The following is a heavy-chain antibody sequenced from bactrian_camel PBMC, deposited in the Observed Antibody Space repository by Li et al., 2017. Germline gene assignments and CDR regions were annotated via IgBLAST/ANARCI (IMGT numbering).Heavy chain of an antibody. Sequence: VQLVESGGGLVQPGGSLRLSCAPSGFTGDKYDMSWVRQSLGKGLQWVSGITGDGIAYYPDSMKGRFTISQDNAKNAVYLQMNSLKPEDTAMYYCAATPSLWGVCGLRNDYGYWGQGTQVTVS. D-gene: IGHD3*01. CDR1: GFTGDKYD. CDR3: AATPSLWGVCGLRNDYGY. J-gene: IGHJ4*01. V-gene: IGHV3S10*01. CDR2: ITGDGIA.